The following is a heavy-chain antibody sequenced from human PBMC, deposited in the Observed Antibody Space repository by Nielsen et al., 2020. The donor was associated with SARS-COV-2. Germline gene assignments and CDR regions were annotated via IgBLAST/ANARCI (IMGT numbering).Heavy chain of an antibody. CDR3: ARESVTGTDAFDI. CDR1: GFTFSSYE. J-gene: IGHJ3*02. Sequence: GALRLSCAASGFTFSSYEMNWVRQAPGKGLEWVSYISSSGSTIYYADSVKGRFTISRDNAENSLSLQMNSLRAEDTAVYYCARESVTGTDAFDIWGQGTVVTVSS. V-gene: IGHV3-48*03. D-gene: IGHD6-19*01. CDR2: ISSSGSTI.